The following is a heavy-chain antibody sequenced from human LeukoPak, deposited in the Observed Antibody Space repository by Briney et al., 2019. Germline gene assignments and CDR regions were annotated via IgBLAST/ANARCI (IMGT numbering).Heavy chain of an antibody. CDR1: GFTFSSFS. Sequence: GGSLRLSCAASGFTFSSFSMNWVRQAPGKGLEWVSYIRSGSSTIYYADSVKGRFTISRDNAKNSLYLQVNSLRDEDTAVYYCARAGGLLWFGEVLESSDAFHIWGQGTMVTVSS. V-gene: IGHV3-48*02. J-gene: IGHJ3*02. CDR3: ARAGGLLWFGEVLESSDAFHI. D-gene: IGHD3-10*01. CDR2: IRSGSSTI.